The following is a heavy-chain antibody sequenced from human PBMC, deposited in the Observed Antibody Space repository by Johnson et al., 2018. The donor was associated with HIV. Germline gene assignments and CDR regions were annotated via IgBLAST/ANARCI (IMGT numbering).Heavy chain of an antibody. V-gene: IGHV3-30*04. CDR1: GFTFSSYA. CDR3: AREGGVTMVDGFDI. D-gene: IGHD3-10*01. CDR2: ISYDGNSK. J-gene: IGHJ3*02. Sequence: QVQLVESGGGVVQPGGSLRLSCAASGFTFSSYAMHWVRQAPGKGLEWVAFISYDGNSKYFADSVKGRFTISRDNAKNSLYLQMNSLRAEDTAVYYCAREGGVTMVDGFDIWGQGTMVTVSS.